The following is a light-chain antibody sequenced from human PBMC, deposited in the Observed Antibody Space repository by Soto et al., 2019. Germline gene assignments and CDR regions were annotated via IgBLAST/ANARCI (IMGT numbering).Light chain of an antibody. CDR1: GSDVGGYNY. CDR3: SSYTSSSTL. J-gene: IGLJ1*01. V-gene: IGLV2-14*01. CDR2: EVS. Sequence: QSALTQPASVSGSPGQSITISCTGTGSDVGGYNYVSWYQQHPGKAPKLMIYEVSNRPSGVSNRFSGSKSGNTASLTISGLQAEDEADYYCSSYTSSSTLFGNGTKVTVL.